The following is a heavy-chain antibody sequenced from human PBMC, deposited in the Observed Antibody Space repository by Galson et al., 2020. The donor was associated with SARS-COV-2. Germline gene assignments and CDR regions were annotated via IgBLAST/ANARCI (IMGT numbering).Heavy chain of an antibody. CDR1: GFTFSNHW. CDR3: ARDSRDGFGDYGLGV. V-gene: IGHV3-74*01. D-gene: IGHD3-10*01. CDR2: LNSDGGTS. J-gene: IGHJ6*02. Sequence: GRFLRLSCVASGFTFSNHWIHWVRKVPGKGMVWVTRLNSDGGTSTYADFVKGRFTVSRDNAKNTLYLQMNSRRVEDTAIYHCARDSRDGFGDYGLGVWGQGTTVTVSS.